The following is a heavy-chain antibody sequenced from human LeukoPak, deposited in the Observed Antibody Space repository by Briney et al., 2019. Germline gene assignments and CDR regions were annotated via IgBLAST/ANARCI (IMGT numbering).Heavy chain of an antibody. CDR1: GYTFTSYG. V-gene: IGHV1-18*01. CDR2: ISAYNGNT. D-gene: IGHD6-13*01. Sequence: GASVKVSCKASGYTFTSYGISWVRQAPGQGLEWMGWISAYNGNTNYAQKLQGRVTMTTDTSTSTAYMELRSLRSDDTAVYYCARDLGALGIAAASYYFDYWGQGTLVTVSS. CDR3: ARDLGALGIAAASYYFDY. J-gene: IGHJ4*02.